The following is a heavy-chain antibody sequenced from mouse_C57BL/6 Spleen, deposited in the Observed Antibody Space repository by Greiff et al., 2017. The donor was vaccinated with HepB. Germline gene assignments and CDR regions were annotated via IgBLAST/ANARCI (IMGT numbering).Heavy chain of an antibody. CDR1: GYAFTNYL. Sequence: HVQLKESGAELVRPGTSVKVSCKASGYAFTNYLIEWVKQRPGQGLEWIGVINPGSGGTNYNEKFKGKATLTADKSSSTAYMQLSSLTSEDSAVYFCARGGSSGYFGYWGQGTTLTVSS. CDR2: INPGSGGT. V-gene: IGHV1-54*01. J-gene: IGHJ2*01. D-gene: IGHD3-2*02. CDR3: ARGGSSGYFGY.